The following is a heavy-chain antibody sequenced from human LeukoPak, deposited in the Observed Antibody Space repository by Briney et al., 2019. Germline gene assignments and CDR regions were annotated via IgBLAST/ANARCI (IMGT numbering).Heavy chain of an antibody. CDR3: ARWGLRWDERWFDP. D-gene: IGHD4-23*01. Sequence: GGSLRLSCAASGFTFSSYGMHWVRQAPGKGLEWVAFIRYDGSKKYYADSVKGRFTISRDNSKNTLYLQMNSLRAEDTAGYYCARWGLRWDERWFDPWGQGTLVTVSS. J-gene: IGHJ5*02. V-gene: IGHV3-33*08. CDR1: GFTFSSYG. CDR2: IRYDGSKK.